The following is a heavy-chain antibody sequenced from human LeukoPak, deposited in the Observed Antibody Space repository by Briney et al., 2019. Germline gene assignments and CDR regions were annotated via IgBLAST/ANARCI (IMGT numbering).Heavy chain of an antibody. V-gene: IGHV1-2*02. CDR3: ARVRVSIAARVKGWFDP. CDR1: GYTFTGYY. CDR2: INPNSGGT. D-gene: IGHD6-6*01. J-gene: IGHJ5*02. Sequence: ASVKVSCKASGYTFTGYYMHWVRQAPGQGLEWMGWINPNSGGTNYAQKFQGRVTMTRDTSISTAYMELSRLRSDDTAVYYCARVRVSIAARVKGWFDPWGQGTLVTVSS.